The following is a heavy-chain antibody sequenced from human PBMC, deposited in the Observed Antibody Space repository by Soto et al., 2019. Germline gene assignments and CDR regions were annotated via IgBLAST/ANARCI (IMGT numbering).Heavy chain of an antibody. J-gene: IGHJ4*02. CDR1: GYTLTNYG. D-gene: IGHD2-21*02. V-gene: IGHV1-18*03. CDR2: INTYNGAT. Sequence: QVQLVQSGAEVKKPGASVKVSCKASGYTLTNYGLSWVRQAPGQGLEWMGWINTYNGATNYAQTVQGRFTMTRDTSTSTAYMELTSLRSADMAVYYCERSWIGGAFYSRLFDFWGQGTLVTVSS. CDR3: ERSWIGGAFYSRLFDF.